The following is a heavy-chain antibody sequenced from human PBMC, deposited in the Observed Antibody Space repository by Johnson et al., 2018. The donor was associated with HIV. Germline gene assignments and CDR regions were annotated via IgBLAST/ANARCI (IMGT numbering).Heavy chain of an antibody. CDR1: GFTFSSYA. V-gene: IGHV3-30*14. CDR2: ISYDGSNK. D-gene: IGHD2-8*01. CDR3: AGDGAVYVTRASFDV. Sequence: QVQLVESGGGVVQPGRSLRLSCAASGFTFSSYAMHWVRQAPGKGLEWVAVISYDGSNKYYADSVKGRFTISRDNSKNFLYLQMNSLKPEDTANYYCAGDGAVYVTRASFDVGVEGWVVT. J-gene: IGHJ3*01.